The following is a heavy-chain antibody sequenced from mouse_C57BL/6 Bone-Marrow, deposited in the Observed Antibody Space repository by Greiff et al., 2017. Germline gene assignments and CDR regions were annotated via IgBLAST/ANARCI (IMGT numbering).Heavy chain of an antibody. J-gene: IGHJ2*01. Sequence: QVQLQQPGAELVRPGSSVKLSCKASGYTFTSYWMHWVKQRPIQGLEWIGNIDPSDGGTHYNQKFKDKATLTADKSSSTAYMQLSSLTSEDSAVYYGTRGFYYGNYFDYWGQGTTLTVSA. CDR3: TRGFYYGNYFDY. CDR1: GYTFTSYW. V-gene: IGHV1-52*01. CDR2: IDPSDGGT. D-gene: IGHD2-1*01.